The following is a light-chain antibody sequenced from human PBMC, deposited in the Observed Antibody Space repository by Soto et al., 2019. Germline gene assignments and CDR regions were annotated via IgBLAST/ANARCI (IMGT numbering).Light chain of an antibody. CDR3: SSNTGSSTTPVV. V-gene: IGLV2-14*01. CDR2: DVS. J-gene: IGLJ2*01. CDR1: SSDVGGYNH. Sequence: QSALTQPASVSGSPGQSITISCTGTSSDVGGYNHVAWYQQHPGKAPKLIIYDVSNRPSGVSNRFSGSKSGNTASLTISGLQAEDEADYYCSSNTGSSTTPVVFGGATNLTVL.